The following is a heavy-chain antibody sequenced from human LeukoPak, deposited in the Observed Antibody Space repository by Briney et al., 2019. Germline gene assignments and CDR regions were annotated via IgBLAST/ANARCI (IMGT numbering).Heavy chain of an antibody. J-gene: IGHJ6*03. Sequence: ASVKVSCKASGGTFSSYAISWVRQAPGQGLEWMGGIIPILGTANYAQKFQGRVTITADESTSTAYMELSSLRSEDTAVYYCARSVLMGYAHYYYYYMDVWGKGTTVTVSS. V-gene: IGHV1-69*13. D-gene: IGHD2-8*01. CDR3: ARSVLMGYAHYYYYYMDV. CDR2: IIPILGTA. CDR1: GGTFSSYA.